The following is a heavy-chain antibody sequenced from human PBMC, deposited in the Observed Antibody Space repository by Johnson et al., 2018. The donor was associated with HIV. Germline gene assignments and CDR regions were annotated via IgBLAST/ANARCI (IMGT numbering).Heavy chain of an antibody. J-gene: IGHJ3*02. D-gene: IGHD2-2*02. CDR2: IRYDGSKI. CDR3: ARRYCSSTSCYKGRAFDI. CDR1: GFTFSSYG. V-gene: IGHV3-30*02. Sequence: QVQLVESGGGVVQPGGSLRLSCAASGFTFSSYGMHWVRQAPGKGLEWVAFIRYDGSKIYYADSVKGRFTISRDNSKNTLYLQMNSLRAEDTAVYYCARRYCSSTSCYKGRAFDIWGQGTMVTVSS.